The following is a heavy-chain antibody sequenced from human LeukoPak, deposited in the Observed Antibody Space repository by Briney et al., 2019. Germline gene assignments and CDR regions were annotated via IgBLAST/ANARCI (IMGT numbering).Heavy chain of an antibody. J-gene: IGHJ4*02. Sequence: PGGSLRLSCAASGFTFSSYWMSWVRQAPGKGLEWVAVISYDGSNKYYADSVKGRFTISRDNSKNTLYLQMNSLRAEDTAVYYCARGSYYDSSGFDYWGQGTLVTVSS. V-gene: IGHV3-30*03. CDR2: ISYDGSNK. D-gene: IGHD3-22*01. CDR3: ARGSYYDSSGFDY. CDR1: GFTFSSYW.